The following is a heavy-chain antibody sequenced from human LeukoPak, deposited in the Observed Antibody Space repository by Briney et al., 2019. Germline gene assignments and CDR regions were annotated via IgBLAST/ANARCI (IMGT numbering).Heavy chain of an antibody. V-gene: IGHV4-38-2*02. CDR1: GYSISSGYY. D-gene: IGHD6-13*01. Sequence: SETLSLTCTVSGYSISSGYYWGWIRQPPGKGLEWIGSIYHSGSTYYNPSLKSRVTISVDTSKNQFSLKLSSVTAADTAVYYCARAPLIAAALDQFDPWGQGTLVTVSS. CDR3: ARAPLIAAALDQFDP. CDR2: IYHSGST. J-gene: IGHJ5*02.